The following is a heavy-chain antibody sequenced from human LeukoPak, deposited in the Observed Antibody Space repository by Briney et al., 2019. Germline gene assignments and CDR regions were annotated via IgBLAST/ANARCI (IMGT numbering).Heavy chain of an antibody. CDR3: AREAVLSILQDFWSGYKVGTFDY. Sequence: PSETLSLTCTVSGGSISSSSYYWGWIRQPPGKGLEWIGSIYYSGSTYYNPSLTSRVTISVDTSKNQFSLKLSSVTAADTAVYYCAREAVLSILQDFWSGYKVGTFDYWGQGTLVTVSS. J-gene: IGHJ4*02. CDR2: IYYSGST. CDR1: GGSISSSSYY. D-gene: IGHD3-3*01. V-gene: IGHV4-39*07.